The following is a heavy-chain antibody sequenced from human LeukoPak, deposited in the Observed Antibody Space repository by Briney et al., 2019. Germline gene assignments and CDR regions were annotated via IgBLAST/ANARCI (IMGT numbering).Heavy chain of an antibody. V-gene: IGHV3-23*01. Sequence: GGSLRLSCAASGFNFRNYVMSWVRQAPGKGLEWVSGISNSDGSTYNADSVKGRFIISRDNSRNTLHLQMNSLRAEGTAVYYCARDYYESGSYGGISFDYWGQGTLVTVSS. CDR1: GFNFRNYV. CDR2: ISNSDGST. D-gene: IGHD3-10*01. J-gene: IGHJ4*02. CDR3: ARDYYESGSYGGISFDY.